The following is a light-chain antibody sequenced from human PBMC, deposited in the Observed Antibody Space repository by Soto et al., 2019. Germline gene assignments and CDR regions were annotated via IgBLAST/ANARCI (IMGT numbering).Light chain of an antibody. Sequence: EIVLTQSPGTLSLSQGERAILSCRASQSVSDNNLAWYQQKPGQAPRLLMYGAFFRVTGVPDRFSGSASGVDFTLTISRLEPEDFAVYVCQQYGASPITFGPGTKVDT. J-gene: IGKJ3*01. CDR2: GAF. CDR3: QQYGASPIT. CDR1: QSVSDNN. V-gene: IGKV3-20*01.